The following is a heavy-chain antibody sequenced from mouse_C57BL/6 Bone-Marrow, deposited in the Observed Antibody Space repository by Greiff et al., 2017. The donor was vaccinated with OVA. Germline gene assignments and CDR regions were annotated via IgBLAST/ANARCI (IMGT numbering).Heavy chain of an antibody. D-gene: IGHD2-4*01. CDR1: GFTFTDYY. J-gene: IGHJ4*01. CDR3: ARYLIYYEDYAMDY. CDR2: IRNKANGYTT. Sequence: EVKLVESGGGLVQPGGSLTLSCAASGFTFTDYYMSWVRQPPGKALEWLGFIRNKANGYTTAYSASVKGRFTISRDNSPSILYLQMNALRAEDSATYYCARYLIYYEDYAMDYWGQGTSVTVSS. V-gene: IGHV7-3*01.